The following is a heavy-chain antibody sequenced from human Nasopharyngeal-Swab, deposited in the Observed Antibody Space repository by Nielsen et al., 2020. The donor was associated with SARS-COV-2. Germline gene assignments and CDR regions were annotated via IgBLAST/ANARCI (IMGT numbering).Heavy chain of an antibody. D-gene: IGHD3-22*01. CDR1: GFTFSDYY. CDR2: ISSSGSTI. J-gene: IGHJ5*02. V-gene: IGHV3-11*01. CDR3: ARTYYYDSSGYYYGWFDP. Sequence: GSLRLSCAASGFTFSDYYMSWIRQAPGKGLEWVSYISSSGSTIYYADSVKGRFTISRDNAKNSLYLQMNSLRAEDTAVYYCARTYYYDSSGYYYGWFDPWGQGTLVTVSS.